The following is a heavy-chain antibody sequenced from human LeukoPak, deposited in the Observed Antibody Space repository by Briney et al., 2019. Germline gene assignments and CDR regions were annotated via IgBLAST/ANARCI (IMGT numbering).Heavy chain of an antibody. CDR3: ATLSLKHGAFDI. CDR1: GGTFSSYT. J-gene: IGHJ3*02. CDR2: IIPILGIA. Sequence: SVKVSCKASGGTFSSYTISWVRQAPGQGLEWMGRIIPILGIANYAQKFQGRVTMTEDTSTDTAYMELSSLRSEDTAVYYCATLSLKHGAFDIWGQGTMVTVSS. V-gene: IGHV1-69*02.